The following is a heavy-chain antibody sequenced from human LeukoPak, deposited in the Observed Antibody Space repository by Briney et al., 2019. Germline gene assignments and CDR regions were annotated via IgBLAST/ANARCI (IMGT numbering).Heavy chain of an antibody. CDR1: GYTFTGYY. CDR2: INPNSGGT. CDR3: ARFYYYDSSGYYSYYYGMDV. D-gene: IGHD3-22*01. J-gene: IGHJ6*02. Sequence: ASVKVSCKASGYTFTGYYMHWVRQAPGQGLEWMGRINPNSGGTNYAQKFQGRVTMTRDTSISTAYMELSRLRSGDTAVYYCARFYYYDSSGYYSYYYGMDVWGQGTTVTVSS. V-gene: IGHV1-2*06.